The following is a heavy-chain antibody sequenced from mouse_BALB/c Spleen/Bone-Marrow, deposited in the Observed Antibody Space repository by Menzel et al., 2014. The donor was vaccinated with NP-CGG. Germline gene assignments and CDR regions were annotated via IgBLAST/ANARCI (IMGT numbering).Heavy chain of an antibody. V-gene: IGHV14-3*02. D-gene: IGHD2-4*01. CDR3: ANYDYGWYFDV. Sequence: EVKLMESGAELVKPGASVKLSCTASGFNIKDTYMHWVKQRPEQGLEWIGRIDPANGNTKYDPKFQGKATITADTSSNTAYLQLSSLTSEDTAVYYCANYDYGWYFDVWGAGTTVTVS. CDR2: IDPANGNT. J-gene: IGHJ1*01. CDR1: GFNIKDTY.